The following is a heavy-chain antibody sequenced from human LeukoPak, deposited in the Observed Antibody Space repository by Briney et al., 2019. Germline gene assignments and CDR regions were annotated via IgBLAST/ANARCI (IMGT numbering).Heavy chain of an antibody. J-gene: IGHJ6*03. V-gene: IGHV3-48*01. CDR3: ATGGHAYCGGDCYRMDV. Sequence: QPGRSLRLSCAGSGFPFSRHSMNWVRQAPGKGLEWVSYISSSSSTISYADSVKGRFTISRDNAKNSLFLQMNSLRAEDTAVYYCATGGHAYCGGDCYRMDVWGKGTTVTVSS. CDR2: ISSSSSTI. D-gene: IGHD2-21*02. CDR1: GFPFSRHS.